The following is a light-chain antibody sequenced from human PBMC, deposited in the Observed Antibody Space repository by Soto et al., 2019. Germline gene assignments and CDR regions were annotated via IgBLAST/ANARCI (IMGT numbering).Light chain of an antibody. V-gene: IGKV3-15*01. Sequence: EIVLTQSPATLSVSPGERATLSRRASQSVSTNLAWYQQKLGQAPRVLIYGSSSRATGVPARFSGSGSGTEFTLTISSLQSEDSGIYYCLQDNDWPLSTFGQGTRLEIK. J-gene: IGKJ5*01. CDR3: LQDNDWPLST. CDR1: QSVSTN. CDR2: GSS.